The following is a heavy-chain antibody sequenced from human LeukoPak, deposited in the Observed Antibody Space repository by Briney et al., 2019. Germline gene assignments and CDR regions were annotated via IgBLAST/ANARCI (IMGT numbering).Heavy chain of an antibody. V-gene: IGHV4-30-2*01. CDR2: SCQSWST. CDR1: GGSISSGGYS. D-gene: IGHD6-19*01. CDR3: ARVKYTSGWHFDY. J-gene: IGHJ4*02. Sequence: PSETLTLTCAASGGSISSGGYSWSWIPQPPGKGLEWIGYSCQSWSTYYDPSLKSRVTISVDRSKNQFSLKLSSVTAADTAVYYCARVKYTSGWHFDYWGQGTLVTVSS.